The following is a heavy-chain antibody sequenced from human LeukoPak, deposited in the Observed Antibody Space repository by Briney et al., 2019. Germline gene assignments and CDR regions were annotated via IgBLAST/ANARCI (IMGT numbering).Heavy chain of an antibody. CDR2: IKHDGSEK. CDR3: ATDRGWRTSGYYLYYFEY. J-gene: IGHJ4*02. D-gene: IGHD3-3*01. Sequence: GGSLRLSCAATGFIFTNYFMSWVRQAPGKGLEWVASIKHDGSEKYYVDSVRGRFTISRDNTMNSLYLQMSSLRAEDTAVYYCATDRGWRTSGYYLYYFEYWGQGTLVTFSS. V-gene: IGHV3-7*01. CDR1: GFIFTNYF.